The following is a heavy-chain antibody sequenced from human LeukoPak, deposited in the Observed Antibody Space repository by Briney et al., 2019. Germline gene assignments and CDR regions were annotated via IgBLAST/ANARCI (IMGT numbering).Heavy chain of an antibody. J-gene: IGHJ4*02. CDR2: ISGSGGRT. Sequence: GGSLRLSCAASGFIFISYAMSWVRQAPGKGLEWVSTISGSGGRTSYADSVKGRFTISRDNSKNTLYLQVNSLRVEDTAVYYCAMAVIGSGWTLDYRGQGTLVTVSS. CDR3: AMAVIGSGWTLDY. V-gene: IGHV3-23*01. CDR1: GFIFISYA. D-gene: IGHD6-19*01.